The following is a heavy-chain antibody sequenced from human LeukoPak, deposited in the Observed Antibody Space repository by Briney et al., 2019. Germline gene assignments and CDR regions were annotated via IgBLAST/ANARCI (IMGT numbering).Heavy chain of an antibody. Sequence: SETLSLTCTVSGGSISSYYWSWIRQPPGKGLERIGYIYYSGSTNYNPSLKSRVTISVDTSKNQFSLKLSSVTAADTAVYYCARVMGSVTKALGYFELWGRGTLVTVSS. CDR1: GGSISSYY. J-gene: IGHJ2*01. CDR2: IYYSGST. V-gene: IGHV4-59*01. D-gene: IGHD1-26*01. CDR3: ARVMGSVTKALGYFEL.